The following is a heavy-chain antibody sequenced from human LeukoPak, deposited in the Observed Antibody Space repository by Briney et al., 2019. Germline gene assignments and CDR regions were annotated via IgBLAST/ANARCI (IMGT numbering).Heavy chain of an antibody. CDR3: ARDLDTAMVLYSSLDY. V-gene: IGHV3-7*01. J-gene: IGHJ4*02. CDR1: GFTFSSYW. CDR2: IKQDGSEK. D-gene: IGHD5-18*01. Sequence: GGSLRLSCAASGFTFSSYWMSWVRQAPGKGLEWVANIKQDGSEKYYVDSVNGRFTISRDNAKNSLYLQMNSLRAEDTAVYYCARDLDTAMVLYSSLDYWGQGTLVTVSS.